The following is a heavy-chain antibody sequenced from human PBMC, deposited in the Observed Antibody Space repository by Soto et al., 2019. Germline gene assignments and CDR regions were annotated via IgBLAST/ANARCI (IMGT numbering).Heavy chain of an antibody. Sequence: GGSLRLSCAASGFTFTRYSMNWVRQAPGKGLEWVSSISSTANYIYYADSMKGRFTVSRDNAKNSVYLEMNSLSAEDTAVYYCARESEDLTSNFDYWGQGTLVTVSS. CDR3: ARESEDLTSNFDY. J-gene: IGHJ4*02. V-gene: IGHV3-21*01. CDR1: GFTFTRYS. CDR2: ISSTANYI.